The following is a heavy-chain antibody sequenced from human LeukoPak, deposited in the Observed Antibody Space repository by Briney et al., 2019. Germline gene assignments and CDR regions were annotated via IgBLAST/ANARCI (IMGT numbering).Heavy chain of an antibody. D-gene: IGHD2-2*01. Sequence: GGSLRLSCAASGFTFSSYSMNWVRQAPGKGLEWVSSISSSRSYIYYADSVKGRFTISRDNAKNSLYLQMNSLRAEDTAVYYCARVNQLLLDYWGQGTLVTVSS. CDR1: GFTFSSYS. CDR2: ISSSRSYI. J-gene: IGHJ4*02. V-gene: IGHV3-21*01. CDR3: ARVNQLLLDY.